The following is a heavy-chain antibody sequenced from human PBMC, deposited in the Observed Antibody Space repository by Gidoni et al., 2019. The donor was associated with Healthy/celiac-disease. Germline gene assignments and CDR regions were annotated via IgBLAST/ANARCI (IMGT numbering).Heavy chain of an antibody. CDR1: GGSFSGYY. D-gene: IGHD1-26*01. CDR2: INHSGST. J-gene: IGHJ1*01. Sequence: QVQLQQWGAGLLKPSETLSLTCAVYGGSFSGYYWSWIRQPPGKGLEWIGAINHSGSTNYNPSLKSRVTISVDTSKNQFSLKLSSVTAADTAVYYCARESGVGAYAEYFQHWGQGTLVTVSS. CDR3: ARESGVGAYAEYFQH. V-gene: IGHV4-34*01.